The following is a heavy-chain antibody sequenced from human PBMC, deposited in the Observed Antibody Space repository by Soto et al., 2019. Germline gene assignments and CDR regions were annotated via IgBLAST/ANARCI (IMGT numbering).Heavy chain of an antibody. V-gene: IGHV4-59*01. Sequence: SETLSLTCTVSGGSISSYYWSWIRQPPGKGLEWIGYIYYSGSTNYNPSLKSRVTISVDTSKNQFSLKLSSVTAADTAVYYCARVSERDARWLQMAPYYYFDYWGQGTLVTVS. CDR2: IYYSGST. J-gene: IGHJ4*02. D-gene: IGHD5-12*01. CDR1: GGSISSYY. CDR3: ARVSERDARWLQMAPYYYFDY.